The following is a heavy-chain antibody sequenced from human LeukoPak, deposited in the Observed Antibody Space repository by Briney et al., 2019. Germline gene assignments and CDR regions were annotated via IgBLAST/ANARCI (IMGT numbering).Heavy chain of an antibody. D-gene: IGHD3-16*01. CDR2: IDGDGTTT. Sequence: GSLRLSCAASGFTFSSYWMHWVRQAPGKGLVWVSRIDGDGTTTNYADSVKGRFTISRDNAKNTLYLQINILSAEDTAVYYCYVHHYYYYMDVWGKGTTVTVSS. CDR3: YVHHYYYYMDV. J-gene: IGHJ6*03. CDR1: GFTFSSYW. V-gene: IGHV3-74*01.